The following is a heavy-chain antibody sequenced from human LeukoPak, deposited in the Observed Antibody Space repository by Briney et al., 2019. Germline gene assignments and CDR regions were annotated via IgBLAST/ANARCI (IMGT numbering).Heavy chain of an antibody. D-gene: IGHD3-9*01. Sequence: SETLSLTCSVSGGSITGYYWSWLRQPPGKGLEWIGYIYNSGSTSNPSLKSRVTISEGTSKNQFSLKLSSVTAADTAVYYCAGHPRLAVFDNRGQGILVTVST. CDR3: AGHPRLAVFDN. J-gene: IGHJ4*02. CDR2: IYNSGST. CDR1: GGSITGYY. V-gene: IGHV4-59*08.